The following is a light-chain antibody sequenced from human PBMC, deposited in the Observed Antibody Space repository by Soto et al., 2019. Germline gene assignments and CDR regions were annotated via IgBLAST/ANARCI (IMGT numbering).Light chain of an antibody. CDR3: QHYKSYSEA. CDR1: QTISSC. J-gene: IGKJ1*01. Sequence: IQITQSPSTLSGSVGDRVTITCRASQTISSCLAWYQQKPGKAPKLLIYKASTLKSGVPSRFSGSGSGTEFTLTISSLQPDDGATYYCQHYKSYSEAFGQGTKV. CDR2: KAS. V-gene: IGKV1-5*03.